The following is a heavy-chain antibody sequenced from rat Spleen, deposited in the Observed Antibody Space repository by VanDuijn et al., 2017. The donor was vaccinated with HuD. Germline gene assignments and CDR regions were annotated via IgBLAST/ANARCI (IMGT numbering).Heavy chain of an antibody. V-gene: IGHV5-29*01. J-gene: IGHJ1*01. CDR1: GFTFIGYG. CDR2: IGNEGSRT. CDR3: VRQMYTKDYSYWYFDF. Sequence: EVQLVESGGGLVQPGRSLKISCTGSGFTFIGYGMAWVRQAPSRGLEWVATIGNEGSRTYYQDSVEGRFTISRNNAKSILYLQMDSLRSDDTATYYCVRQMYTKDYSYWYFDFWGPGTMVTVSS. D-gene: IGHD1-6*01.